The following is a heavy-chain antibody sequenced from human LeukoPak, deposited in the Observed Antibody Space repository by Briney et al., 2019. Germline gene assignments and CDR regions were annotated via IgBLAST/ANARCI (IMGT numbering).Heavy chain of an antibody. Sequence: GASVKVSCKASGYTLTGYYMHWVRQAPGQGLEWMGIINPSGGSTSYAQKFQGRVTMTRDTSTSTVYMELSSLRSEDTAVYYCARGGQDCGGDCYSFDYWGQGTLVTVSS. CDR1: GYTLTGYY. CDR3: ARGGQDCGGDCYSFDY. D-gene: IGHD2-21*02. CDR2: INPSGGST. V-gene: IGHV1-46*01. J-gene: IGHJ4*02.